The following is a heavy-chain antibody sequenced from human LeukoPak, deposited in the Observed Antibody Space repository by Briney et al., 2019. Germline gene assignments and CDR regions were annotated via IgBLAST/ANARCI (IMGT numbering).Heavy chain of an antibody. CDR3: ARQVGRWELVFDY. D-gene: IGHD1-26*01. CDR2: IYYSGST. CDR1: GGSISSSSYY. V-gene: IGHV4-39*01. J-gene: IGHJ4*02. Sequence: PSETLSLTCTVSGGSISSSSYYWGWIRQPPGKGLEWIGSIYYSGSTYYNPSLKSRVTISVDTSKNRFSLKLSSVTAADTAVYYCARQVGRWELVFDYWGQGTLVTVSS.